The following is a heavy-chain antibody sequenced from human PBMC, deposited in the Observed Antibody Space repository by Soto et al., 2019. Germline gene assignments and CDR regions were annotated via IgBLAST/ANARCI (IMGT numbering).Heavy chain of an antibody. Sequence: ASVKVSCKASGYTFHNYGVKWVRQAPGHGLEWMGRISAYNYNTRYAQNFEGRVTMTTDTSTSTAYMELRSLRSDDTAIYYCARLTGVFRLVLDHWGQGTQVTVYS. CDR3: ARLTGVFRLVLDH. V-gene: IGHV1-18*01. D-gene: IGHD3-16*01. J-gene: IGHJ4*02. CDR1: GYTFHNYG. CDR2: ISAYNYNT.